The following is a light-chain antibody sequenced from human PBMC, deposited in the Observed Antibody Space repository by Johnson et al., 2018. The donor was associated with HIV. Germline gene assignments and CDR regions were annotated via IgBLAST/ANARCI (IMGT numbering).Light chain of an antibody. CDR1: SSNIGSNT. Sequence: QSVLTQPPSASGPPGQRVTISCSGSSSNIGSNTVNWYQHLPGTAPNLLIYRDIQRPSGVPDRFSASKYGTSASLAITGLHAEDEADYYCGTWVGSLTIGGVFGTGTKVTVL. CDR3: GTWVGSLTIGGV. CDR2: RDI. J-gene: IGLJ1*01. V-gene: IGLV1-44*01.